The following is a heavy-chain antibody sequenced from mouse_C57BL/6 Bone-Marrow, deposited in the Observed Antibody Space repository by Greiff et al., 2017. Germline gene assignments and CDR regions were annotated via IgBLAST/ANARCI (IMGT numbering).Heavy chain of an antibody. D-gene: IGHD6-5*01. J-gene: IGHJ4*01. CDR3: ARGGYAHYYAMDY. CDR1: GYTFTSYG. V-gene: IGHV1-81*01. CDR2: IYPRSGNT. Sequence: QVQLQQSGAELARPGASVKLSCKASGYTFTSYGISWVKQRTGQGLEWIGEIYPRSGNTYYNEKFKGKATLTADKSSSTAYMELRSLTSEDSAVYFWARGGYAHYYAMDYWGQGTSVTVSS.